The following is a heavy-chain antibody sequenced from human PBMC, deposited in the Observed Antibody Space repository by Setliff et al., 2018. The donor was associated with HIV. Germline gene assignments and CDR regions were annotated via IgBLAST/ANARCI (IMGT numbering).Heavy chain of an antibody. J-gene: IGHJ6*03. CDR3: ARTPQEVVVVAATRPYYYYYMDV. CDR2: ISPSGST. Sequence: LTCVVYRGSFSDYYWTWIRQPPGKGLEWIGEISPSGSTNYNPSLKSRVTISVDTSENQFSLKLSSVTAADTAVYYCARTPQEVVVVAATRPYYYYYMDVWGKGTTVTVSS. CDR1: RGSFSDYY. V-gene: IGHV4-34*01. D-gene: IGHD2-15*01.